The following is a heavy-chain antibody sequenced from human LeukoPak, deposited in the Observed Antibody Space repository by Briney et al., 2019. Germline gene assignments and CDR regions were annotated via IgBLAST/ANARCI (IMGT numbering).Heavy chain of an antibody. V-gene: IGHV3-20*04. J-gene: IGHJ4*02. CDR2: INWNGETT. CDR3: ARRGVVGTTEFDY. Sequence: GGSLRLSCAASGFIFDDYGVSWVRQAPGKGLEWVSSINWNGETTTYADSVKGRLTISRDNAENSLHLQMNSLRVEDTAFYYCARRGVVGTTEFDYWGQGTLVTVSS. CDR1: GFIFDDYG. D-gene: IGHD4-11*01.